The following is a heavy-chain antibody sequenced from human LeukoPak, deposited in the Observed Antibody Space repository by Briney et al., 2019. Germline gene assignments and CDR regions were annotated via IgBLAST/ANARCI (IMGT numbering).Heavy chain of an antibody. CDR2: ISSSGTTI. CDR3: ARDRFSGSYPLDY. D-gene: IGHD1-26*01. V-gene: IGHV3-48*04. Sequence: PGGSLRLSCAASGFTFSSYWMSWVRQAPGKGLEWVSYISSSGTTIYYADSVKGRFTISRDNAKNSLYLQMNSLRAEDTAVYYCARDRFSGSYPLDYWGQGTLVTVSS. J-gene: IGHJ4*02. CDR1: GFTFSSYW.